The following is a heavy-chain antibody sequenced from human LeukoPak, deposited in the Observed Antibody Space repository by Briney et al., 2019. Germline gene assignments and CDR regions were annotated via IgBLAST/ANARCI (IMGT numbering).Heavy chain of an antibody. J-gene: IGHJ4*02. CDR2: ISYDGSNK. CDR1: GFTFSSYG. V-gene: IGHV3-30*03. Sequence: GRSLRLSCAASGFTFSSYGMHWVRQAPGKGLECVAVISYDGSNKYYADSVKGRFTISRDNPKNTLYLQMNSLRAEDTAVYYCARAGDGYNAPFDYWGQGTLVTVSS. CDR3: ARAGDGYNAPFDY. D-gene: IGHD5-24*01.